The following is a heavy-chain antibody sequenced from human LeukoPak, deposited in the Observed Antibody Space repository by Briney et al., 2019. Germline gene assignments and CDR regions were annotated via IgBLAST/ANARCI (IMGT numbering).Heavy chain of an antibody. D-gene: IGHD3-22*01. J-gene: IGHJ4*02. CDR2: ISSSGSTI. CDR1: GFTFSDYY. CDR3: ARDSTYYYDSSGYPPDY. Sequence: PGGSLRLSCAASGFTFSDYYMSWIRQAPGKGLEWVSYISSSGSTIYYADSVKGRFTISRDNAKNSLYLQMNSLRAEDTAVYYCARDSTYYYDSSGYPPDYWGQGTLVTVSS. V-gene: IGHV3-11*04.